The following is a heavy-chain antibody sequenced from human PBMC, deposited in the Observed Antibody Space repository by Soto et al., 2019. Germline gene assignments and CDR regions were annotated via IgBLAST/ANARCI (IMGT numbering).Heavy chain of an antibody. Sequence: QVQLVQSGAEVKQPGSSVKVSCKASGGTFSRYTISWVRQAPGQGPEWMGRIIPILGIANYAQKFQGRVTITADKSTSTAYMELSSLRSEDTAVYYCAREVVPGAMTCYYYHMAVWGKGTPVTVSS. CDR2: IIPILGIA. J-gene: IGHJ6*03. V-gene: IGHV1-69*08. D-gene: IGHD2-2*01. CDR1: GGTFSRYT. CDR3: AREVVPGAMTCYYYHMAV.